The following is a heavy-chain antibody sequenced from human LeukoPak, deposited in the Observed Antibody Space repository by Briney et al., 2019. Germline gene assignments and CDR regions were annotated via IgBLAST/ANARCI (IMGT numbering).Heavy chain of an antibody. V-gene: IGHV4-30-2*01. CDR1: GGSISSGGYS. J-gene: IGHJ4*02. CDR2: IYHSGST. CDR3: ARGRIGYCSSTSCGFDY. Sequence: SETLSLTCAVSGGSISSGGYSWSWIRQPPGKGLEWLGYIYHSGSTYYNPSLKSRATISVDRSKNQFSLKLSSVTAADTAVYYCARGRIGYCSSTSCGFDYWGQGTLVTVSS. D-gene: IGHD2-2*01.